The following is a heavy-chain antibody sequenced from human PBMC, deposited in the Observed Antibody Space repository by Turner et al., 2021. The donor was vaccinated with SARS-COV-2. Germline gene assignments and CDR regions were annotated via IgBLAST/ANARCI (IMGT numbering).Heavy chain of an antibody. CDR1: GFPFSSYS. CDR3: ARDHRPVVVPAAKRAGSYYYGMDV. CDR2: ISSSSSYI. D-gene: IGHD2-2*01. J-gene: IGHJ6*02. V-gene: IGHV3-21*01. Sequence: EVQLVESGGGLVTPGGSLRLSCAASGFPFSSYSMNWVRQAPGKGLERVVSISSSSSYIYSADSVKGRFTISRDNAKNSLYLQMNSLRAEDTAVYYCARDHRPVVVPAAKRAGSYYYGMDVWGQGTTVTVSS.